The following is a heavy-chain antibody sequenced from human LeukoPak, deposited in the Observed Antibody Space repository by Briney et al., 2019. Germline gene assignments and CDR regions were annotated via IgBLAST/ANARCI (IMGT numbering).Heavy chain of an antibody. Sequence: GGSLRLSCAASGFTFSSYSMNWVRQAPGKGLEGVSSIISSSSYIYYADSVKGRFTVSRDSAKNSMYLQMNSLIAEDTALYYCAIRGSPMVRNYWGQGTLVTVSS. V-gene: IGHV3-21*01. CDR1: GFTFSSYS. D-gene: IGHD5-18*01. CDR3: AIRGSPMVRNY. CDR2: IISSSSYI. J-gene: IGHJ4*02.